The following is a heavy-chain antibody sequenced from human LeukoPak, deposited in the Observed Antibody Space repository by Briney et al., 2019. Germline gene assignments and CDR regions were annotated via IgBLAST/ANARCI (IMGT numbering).Heavy chain of an antibody. J-gene: IGHJ4*02. D-gene: IGHD6-6*01. CDR2: INPNSGGT. V-gene: IGHV1-2*02. CDR3: AREHSSSSGKVFDY. CDR1: GYTFPGYY. Sequence: ASVKVSCKASGYTFPGYYMHWVRQAPGQGLEWMGWINPNSGGTNYAQKFQGRVTMTRDTSISTAYMELSRLRSDDTAVYYCAREHSSSSGKVFDYWGQGTMVTVSS.